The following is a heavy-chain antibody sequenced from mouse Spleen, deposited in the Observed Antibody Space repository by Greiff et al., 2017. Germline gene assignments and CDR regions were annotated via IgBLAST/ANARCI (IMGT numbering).Heavy chain of an antibody. J-gene: IGHJ4*01. CDR3: ARDILYYGYARYAMDY. D-gene: IGHD1-2*01. V-gene: IGHV5-9*01. Sequence: EVMLVESGGGLVKLGGSLKLSCAASGFTFSSYYMSWVRQTPEKRLEWVATISSGGGSTYYPDSVKGRFTISRDNAKNTLYLQMSSLNSEDTAVYYCARDILYYGYARYAMDYWGQGTSVTVSS. CDR2: ISSGGGST. CDR1: GFTFSSYY.